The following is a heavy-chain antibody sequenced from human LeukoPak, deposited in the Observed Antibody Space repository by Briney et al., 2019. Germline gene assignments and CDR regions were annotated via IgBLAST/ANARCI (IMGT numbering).Heavy chain of an antibody. CDR3: AREIAAYCSGGSCHNWFDP. CDR1: GGSITSYY. CDR2: ISSSSSYI. J-gene: IGHJ5*02. D-gene: IGHD2-15*01. Sequence: PSETLSLTCTVSGGSITSYYWSWIRQPPGKGLEWVSSISSSSSYIYYADSVKGRFTISRDNAKNSLYLQMNSLRAEDTAVYYCAREIAAYCSGGSCHNWFDPWGQGTLVTVSS. V-gene: IGHV3-21*01.